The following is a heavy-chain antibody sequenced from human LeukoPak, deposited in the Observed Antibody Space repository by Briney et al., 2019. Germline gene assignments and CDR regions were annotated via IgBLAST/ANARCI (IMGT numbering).Heavy chain of an antibody. V-gene: IGHV3-21*01. CDR3: ARDRDSFTSLDAFDI. J-gene: IGHJ3*02. CDR2: ISSSSSYI. Sequence: GGSLRLSCAASGFTFSSYEMNWVRQAPGKGLEWVSCISSSSSYIYYADSVKGRFTISRDNAKNSLYLQMNSLRAEDTAVYYCARDRDSFTSLDAFDIWGQGTMVTVSS. D-gene: IGHD5-24*01. CDR1: GFTFSSYE.